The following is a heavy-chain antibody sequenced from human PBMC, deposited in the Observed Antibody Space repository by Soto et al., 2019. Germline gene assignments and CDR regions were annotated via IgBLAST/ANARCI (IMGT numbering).Heavy chain of an antibody. Sequence: GGSLRLSCAASGFTFSSYAMHWVRQAPGKGLEWVAVISYDGSNKYYADSVKGRFTISRDNSKNTLDLQMHSLRVEDTAVYYCAKDRAWLQLCLDYWGQGTRVTVSS. D-gene: IGHD5-12*01. CDR3: AKDRAWLQLCLDY. CDR1: GFTFSSYA. CDR2: ISYDGSNK. V-gene: IGHV3-30-3*01. J-gene: IGHJ4*02.